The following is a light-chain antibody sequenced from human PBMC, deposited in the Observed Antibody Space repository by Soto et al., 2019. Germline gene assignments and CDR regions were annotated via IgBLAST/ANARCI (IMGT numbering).Light chain of an antibody. CDR2: KGT. CDR1: SDGVGAYNT. V-gene: IGLV2-23*01. J-gene: IGLJ1*01. CDR3: CSSASESTYV. Sequence: QSALAQPASVSGSPGQSITISCTGTSDGVGAYNTLSWYQQLPHKTPQVILYKGTQRPSGVSSRFSGSTSGNAASLTICGLQADDEADYFCCSSASESTYVFGTSTKVTVL.